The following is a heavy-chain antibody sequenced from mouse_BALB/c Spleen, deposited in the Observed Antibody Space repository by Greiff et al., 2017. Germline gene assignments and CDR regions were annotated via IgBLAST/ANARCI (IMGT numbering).Heavy chain of an antibody. J-gene: IGHJ3*01. D-gene: IGHD2-4*01. CDR2: ISDGGSYT. Sequence: EVKLEESGGGLVKPGGSLKLSCAASGFTFSDYYMYWVRQTPEKRLEWVATISDGGSYTYYPDSVKGRFTISRDNAKNLYLQMSSLKSEDTAMYYCAADYDGDWFAYWGQGTLVTVSA. CDR1: GFTFSDYY. CDR3: AADYDGDWFAY. V-gene: IGHV5-4*02.